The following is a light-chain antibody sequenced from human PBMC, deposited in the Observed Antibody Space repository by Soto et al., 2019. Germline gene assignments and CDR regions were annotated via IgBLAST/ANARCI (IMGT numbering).Light chain of an antibody. CDR2: GAS. Sequence: EIVLTQSPGTLSLSPGERATLSCRASQSIRSNYVAWYQQKPGQGPRLLIYGASSRATGIPDRFSGSGSGTDFTLIISRLEPVDFAMYYCQQYGSSPRTFGQGTKVDIK. V-gene: IGKV3-20*01. CDR1: QSIRSNY. J-gene: IGKJ1*01. CDR3: QQYGSSPRT.